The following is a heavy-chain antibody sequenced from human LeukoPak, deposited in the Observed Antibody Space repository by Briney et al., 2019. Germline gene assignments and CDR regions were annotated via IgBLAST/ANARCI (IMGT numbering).Heavy chain of an antibody. J-gene: IGHJ6*02. Sequence: PSETLSLICTVSGGSISSYYWSWIRQPAGKGLEWIGRIYTSGGTNYNPSLKSRVTMSVDTSKNRFSLKLSSVTAADTAVYFCARDLGGSPYYYGLDVWGLGLTVTVSS. V-gene: IGHV4-4*07. CDR2: IYTSGGT. CDR1: GGSISSYY. CDR3: ARDLGGSPYYYGLDV. D-gene: IGHD1-26*01.